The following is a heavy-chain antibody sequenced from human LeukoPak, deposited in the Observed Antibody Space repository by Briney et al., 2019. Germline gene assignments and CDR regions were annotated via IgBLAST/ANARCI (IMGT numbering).Heavy chain of an antibody. J-gene: IGHJ4*02. D-gene: IGHD3-22*01. Sequence: PGGSLRLSCAASGFTFSSYGMHWVRQAPGRGLEWVAVIWYDGSNKYYADSVKGRFTISRDNSKNTLYLQMNSLRAEDTAVYYCAKDTNYDSSGYFFDYWGQGTLVTVSS. CDR1: GFTFSSYG. CDR3: AKDTNYDSSGYFFDY. V-gene: IGHV3-33*06. CDR2: IWYDGSNK.